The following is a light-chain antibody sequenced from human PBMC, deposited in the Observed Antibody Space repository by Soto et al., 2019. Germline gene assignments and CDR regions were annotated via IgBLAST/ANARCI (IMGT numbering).Light chain of an antibody. J-gene: IGKJ4*01. CDR2: DAS. V-gene: IGKV3-15*01. Sequence: ELVLTQSPATVSVSPGERATLSCRASQGVGSTLAWYQQEPGRAPRLLIYDASTRATGVPARFSGTGSGTEFTSNISRLPVDDFAVYYCQHYLTWPLTFGGGTRVEI. CDR1: QGVGST. CDR3: QHYLTWPLT.